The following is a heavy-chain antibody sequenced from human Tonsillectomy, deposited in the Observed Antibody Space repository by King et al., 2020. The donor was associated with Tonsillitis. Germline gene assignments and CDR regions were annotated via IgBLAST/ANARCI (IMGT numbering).Heavy chain of an antibody. D-gene: IGHD1-26*01. V-gene: IGHV1-3*01. CDR3: ARVSEEWEVRSVHFQH. Sequence: QLVQSGAEVKKPGASVKVSCKASGYTFTSYAMHWVRQAPGQRLEWMGWINAGNGNTKYSQKFQGRVTITRDTSASTAYMELSSLRSEDTAVYYCARVSEEWEVRSVHFQHWGQGPLVTVSS. CDR2: INAGNGNT. J-gene: IGHJ1*01. CDR1: GYTFTSYA.